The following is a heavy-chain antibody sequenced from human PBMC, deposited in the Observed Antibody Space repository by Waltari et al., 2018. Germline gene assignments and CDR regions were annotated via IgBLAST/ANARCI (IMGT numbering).Heavy chain of an antibody. CDR1: GFTFSAYA. CDR2: VKGSGSST. J-gene: IGHJ3*02. V-gene: IGHV3-23*01. D-gene: IGHD1-26*01. CDR3: ARAVGAIYAFDI. Sequence: EVQLLESGGDLVQPGGSLRLSCAASGFTFSAYAMSWVRQAPGKGLAWVAGVKGSGSSTSYAESVKGRFTISRDNSKNTLYLQMNNLRSEDTAVYYCARAVGAIYAFDIWGQGTMVTVSS.